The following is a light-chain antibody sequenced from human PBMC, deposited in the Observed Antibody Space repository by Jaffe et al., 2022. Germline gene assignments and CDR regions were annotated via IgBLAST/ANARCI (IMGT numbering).Light chain of an antibody. J-gene: IGKJ4*01. CDR2: WAS. CDR3: QQYDVNPVT. V-gene: IGKV4-1*01. CDR1: QSVLYNSNNKNY. Sequence: DIVMTQSPDSLAVSLGERATINCKSSQSVLYNSNNKNYLAWYQQKPGQPPKLLIYWASTRESGVPDRFSGSGSGTDFTLTISSLQAEDVAVYYCQQYDVNPVTFGGGTKVEIK.